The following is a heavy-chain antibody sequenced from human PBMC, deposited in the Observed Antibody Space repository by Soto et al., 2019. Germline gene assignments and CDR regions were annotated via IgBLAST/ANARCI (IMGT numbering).Heavy chain of an antibody. CDR1: GVTVCSYG. Sequence: GGSMRLCCAASGVTVCSYGMHWVRQAPGKGLEWVAVISYDGSNKYYADSVKGRFTISRDNSKNTLYLQMNSLRAEDTAVYYCARPLWRDDYNWGYFDLWGRGTLVTVSS. J-gene: IGHJ2*01. CDR3: ARPLWRDDYNWGYFDL. D-gene: IGHD4-4*01. V-gene: IGHV3-30*03. CDR2: ISYDGSNK.